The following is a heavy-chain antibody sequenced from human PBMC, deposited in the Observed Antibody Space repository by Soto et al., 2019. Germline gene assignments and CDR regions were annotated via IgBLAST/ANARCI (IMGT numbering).Heavy chain of an antibody. V-gene: IGHV4-30-4*01. CDR3: ARDRRGSGLGDGMDV. Sequence: SETLSLTCTVSGGSISSGDYYWSWIRQPPGKSMEWIGYIYYSGSTYYNPSLKSRVTISVDTSKKQVSLKLSSVSAADTAVYYCARDRRGSGLGDGMDVWGQGTTVTVSS. J-gene: IGHJ6*02. D-gene: IGHD3-10*01. CDR2: IYYSGST. CDR1: GGSISSGDYY.